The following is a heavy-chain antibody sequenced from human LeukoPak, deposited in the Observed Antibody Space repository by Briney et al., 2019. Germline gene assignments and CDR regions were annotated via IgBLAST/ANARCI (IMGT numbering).Heavy chain of an antibody. Sequence: GGSPRLSCAASGFTFSSYGMHWVRQAPGKGLEWVAVIWYDGSNKYYADSVKGRFTISRDNSKNTLYLEMNSLRGEDTAVYYCVGLGTNYYGLRWGQGTLVTVSS. D-gene: IGHD3-10*01. V-gene: IGHV3-33*01. J-gene: IGHJ4*02. CDR1: GFTFSSYG. CDR2: IWYDGSNK. CDR3: VGLGTNYYGLR.